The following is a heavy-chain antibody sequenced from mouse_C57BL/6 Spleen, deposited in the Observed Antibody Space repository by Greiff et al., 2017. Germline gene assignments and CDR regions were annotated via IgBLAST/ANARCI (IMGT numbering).Heavy chain of an antibody. CDR3: ARPLYYGSTLYYAMDY. CDR2: ISSGSSTI. D-gene: IGHD1-1*01. CDR1: GFTFSDYG. V-gene: IGHV5-17*01. Sequence: EVHLVESGGGLVKPGGSLKLSCAASGFTFSDYGMHWVRQAPEKGLEWVAYISSGSSTIYYADTVKGRFTISSDNAKNTLFLQMTSLRSEDTAMYYWARPLYYGSTLYYAMDYWGQGTSVTVSS. J-gene: IGHJ4*01.